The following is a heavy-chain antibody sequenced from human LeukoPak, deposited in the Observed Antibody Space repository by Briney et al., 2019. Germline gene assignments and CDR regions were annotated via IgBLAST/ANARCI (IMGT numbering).Heavy chain of an antibody. D-gene: IGHD6-13*01. CDR1: GFTFSSYA. V-gene: IGHV3-30*04. CDR2: ISFDGTNK. Sequence: GGSLRLSCAASGFTFSSYAMHWVRQAPGKGLDWVAVISFDGTNKHYADSVKGRFTISRDNSKITLYLQMNSLRPEDTAVYFCARDLISWYYFDYWGQGTLVTVSS. CDR3: ARDLISWYYFDY. J-gene: IGHJ4*02.